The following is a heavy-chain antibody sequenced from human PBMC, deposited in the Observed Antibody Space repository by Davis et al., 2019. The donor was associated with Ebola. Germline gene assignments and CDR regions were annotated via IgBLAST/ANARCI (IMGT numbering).Heavy chain of an antibody. CDR3: ASLRRSITGFDDGYDI. J-gene: IGHJ3*02. D-gene: IGHD3-9*01. Sequence: GGSLRLSCEGSGHSFTNYWIGWVRQMPGKGLEWMGVIFTGDSDTRYSPSFRGQVTISADNSIKTAFLHWSSLKASDTAIYYCASLRRSITGFDDGYDIWGQGTMVTVSS. V-gene: IGHV5-51*01. CDR2: IFTGDSDT. CDR1: GHSFTNYW.